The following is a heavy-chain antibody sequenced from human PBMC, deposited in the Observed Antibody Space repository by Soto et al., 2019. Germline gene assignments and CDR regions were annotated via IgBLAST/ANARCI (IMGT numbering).Heavy chain of an antibody. Sequence: EVHLVESGGGLVQPGGSLRLSCVASGFAFDAYWMHWVRQVPGDGPVWVSRIDYDGTTTTYADSVKGRFTISRDNAKNTLYIQMHSLRAEDTGVYYCTRVPRPSSAGTGAYWGQGTLVTVSS. D-gene: IGHD6-13*01. CDR2: IDYDGTTT. CDR3: TRVPRPSSAGTGAY. J-gene: IGHJ4*02. V-gene: IGHV3-74*01. CDR1: GFAFDAYW.